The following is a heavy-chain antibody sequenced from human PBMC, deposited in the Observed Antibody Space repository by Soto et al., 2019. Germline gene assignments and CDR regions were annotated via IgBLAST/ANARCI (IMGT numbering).Heavy chain of an antibody. D-gene: IGHD6-13*01. CDR2: ISGSGGST. CDR3: AKRGSSWSHWN. V-gene: IGHV3-23*01. J-gene: IGHJ4*02. CDR1: GFHFSSYA. Sequence: PGGSLRLSCAASGFHFSSYAMSCVRPAPGKGLEWVSAISGSGGSTYYADSVKGRFTISRDNSKNTLYLQMNSLRAEDTAVYYCAKRGSSWSHWNWGQGTLVTVSS.